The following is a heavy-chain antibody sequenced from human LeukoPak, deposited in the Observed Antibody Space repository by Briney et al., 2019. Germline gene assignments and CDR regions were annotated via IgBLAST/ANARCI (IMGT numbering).Heavy chain of an antibody. D-gene: IGHD6-6*01. Sequence: GGSLRLSCAASGFTFSKFWMHWVRQVPGKGLVWVSRINGDGSSTNYADSVKGRFTISRDNDKNTVYLQMNSLRAEDTAVYYCARGIEARPFYFDFWGQGTLVTVSS. CDR3: ARGIEARPFYFDF. J-gene: IGHJ4*02. V-gene: IGHV3-74*01. CDR1: GFTFSKFW. CDR2: INGDGSST.